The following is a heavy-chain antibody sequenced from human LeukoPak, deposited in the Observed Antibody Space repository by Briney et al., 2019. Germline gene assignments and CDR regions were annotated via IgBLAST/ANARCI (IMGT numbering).Heavy chain of an antibody. CDR3: ARVNYYDSSGYSLYLFDY. Sequence: SETLSLTCTVSGVSISSGGYYWSWIRQHPGKGLEWIGYIYYSGSTYYNPSLKSRVTISVDTSKNQFSLKLSSVTAADTAVYYCARVNYYDSSGYSLYLFDYWGQGTLVTVSS. D-gene: IGHD3-22*01. CDR2: IYYSGST. CDR1: GVSISSGGYY. V-gene: IGHV4-31*03. J-gene: IGHJ4*02.